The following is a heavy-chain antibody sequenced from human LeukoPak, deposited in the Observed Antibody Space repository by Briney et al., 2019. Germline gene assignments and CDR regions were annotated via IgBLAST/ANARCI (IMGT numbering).Heavy chain of an antibody. CDR3: ARSTFITMVRGVIGY. V-gene: IGHV4-34*01. Sequence: SETLSLTCTVSGGSISSYYWSWIRQPPGKGLEWIGEINHSGSTNYNPSLKSRVTISVDTSKNQFSLKLSSVTAADTAVYYCARSTFITMVRGVIGYWGQGTLVTVSS. CDR2: INHSGST. CDR1: GGSISSYY. J-gene: IGHJ4*02. D-gene: IGHD3-10*01.